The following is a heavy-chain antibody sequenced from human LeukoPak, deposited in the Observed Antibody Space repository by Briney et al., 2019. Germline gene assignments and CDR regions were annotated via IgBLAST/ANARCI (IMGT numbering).Heavy chain of an antibody. Sequence: GGSLRLSCAASGFTFSTFAMIWVRQPPGKGLEWVSSIFPSGGEIHYADSVRGRFTISRDNSKSTLSLQMNSLRAEDTAIYYCATYRQVLLPFESWGQGALVTVSS. J-gene: IGHJ4*02. CDR2: IFPSGGEI. V-gene: IGHV3-23*01. CDR3: ATYRQVLLPFES. CDR1: GFTFSTFA. D-gene: IGHD2-8*02.